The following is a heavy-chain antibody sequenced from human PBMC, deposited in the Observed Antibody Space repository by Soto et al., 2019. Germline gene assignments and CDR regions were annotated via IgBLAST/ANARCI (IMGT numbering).Heavy chain of an antibody. CDR2: IGGSGAAT. D-gene: IGHD6-13*01. J-gene: IGHJ4*02. CDR1: GFTFSSYG. Sequence: EVQLLESGGGLVQPGGSLRLSCAASGFTFSSYGINWVRQAPGEGLEWVSHIGGSGAATYYADSVKGRFTISRDNSKNTLYLQMNSLRAEDTAVYYCAKSLAAAGTAYWGQGTLVTVSS. CDR3: AKSLAAAGTAY. V-gene: IGHV3-23*01.